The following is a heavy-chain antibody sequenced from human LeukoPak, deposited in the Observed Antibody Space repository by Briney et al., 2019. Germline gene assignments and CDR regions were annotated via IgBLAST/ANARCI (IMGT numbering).Heavy chain of an antibody. CDR3: ARGGCTNGVCYTPYDY. J-gene: IGHJ4*02. Sequence: GESLRLPCVASGFTFSSYGMHWIRQAPGKALEWVADIWYNGSKKYYADSVKGRFTISRDNSKNTLYVQMNSLRAEETAMYYCARGGCTNGVCYTPYDYWGQGTLVTVSS. CDR2: IWYNGSKK. D-gene: IGHD2-8*01. V-gene: IGHV3-33*01. CDR1: GFTFSSYG.